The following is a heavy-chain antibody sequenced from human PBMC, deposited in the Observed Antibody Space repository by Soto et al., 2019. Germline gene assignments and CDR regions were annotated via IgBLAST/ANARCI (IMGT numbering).Heavy chain of an antibody. CDR2: INHSGRA. V-gene: IGHV4-34*01. J-gene: IGHJ4*02. CDR1: GGSFSGYY. CDR3: ARVPLYYGSGSYRKGHFDY. D-gene: IGHD3-10*01. Sequence: SETLSLTCAVYGGSFSGYYWSWIRQPPGKGLEWIGEINHSGRAKYNPSLKSRVTRSVDTSKNQFSLKLSSVTAADTAVYYCARVPLYYGSGSYRKGHFDYSGQGTLVTVSS.